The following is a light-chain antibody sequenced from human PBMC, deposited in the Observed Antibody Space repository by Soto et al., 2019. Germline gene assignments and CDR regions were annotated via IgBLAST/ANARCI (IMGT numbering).Light chain of an antibody. CDR1: QSISSW. V-gene: IGKV1-5*03. J-gene: IGKJ2*01. Sequence: DIQMTQSPSTLSASVGDRVTITCRASQSISSWLAWYQQKPGKAPKLLIYKASSLESGVPSRFSGSGSGTEFTLTISSLQPDDFATYYCQQYSHLVTFGQGTKLEIK. CDR2: KAS. CDR3: QQYSHLVT.